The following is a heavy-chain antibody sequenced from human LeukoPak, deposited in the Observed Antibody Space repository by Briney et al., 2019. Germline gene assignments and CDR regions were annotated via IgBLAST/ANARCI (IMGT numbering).Heavy chain of an antibody. Sequence: PGGSLRLSCAAAEFTFSNYAMTWVRQAPGKGLEWVSAISGSGGSTYYADSVKGRFTISRDNSKNTLYLQMNSLRAEDTAVYYCAKCGTSSGFDYWGQGSLVTVSS. CDR1: EFTFSNYA. CDR2: ISGSGGST. V-gene: IGHV3-23*01. J-gene: IGHJ4*02. D-gene: IGHD1/OR15-1a*01. CDR3: AKCGTSSGFDY.